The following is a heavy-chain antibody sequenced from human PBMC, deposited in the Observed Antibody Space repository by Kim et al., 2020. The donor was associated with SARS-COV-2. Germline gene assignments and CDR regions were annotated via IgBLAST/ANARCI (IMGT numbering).Heavy chain of an antibody. D-gene: IGHD3-22*01. Sequence: ASVKVSCKASGYTFTSYAMNWVRQAPGPGLEWLGWLNTHPGPPPYSPVFTGRFVFSLDTSVSTAYLQISSLKAEDTAVYYCARGTYYYDSSGYYEGSWGAFDIWGQGTMVTVSS. V-gene: IGHV7-4-1*02. CDR3: ARGTYYYDSSGYYEGSWGAFDI. CDR1: GYTFTSYA. J-gene: IGHJ3*02. CDR2: LNTHPGPP.